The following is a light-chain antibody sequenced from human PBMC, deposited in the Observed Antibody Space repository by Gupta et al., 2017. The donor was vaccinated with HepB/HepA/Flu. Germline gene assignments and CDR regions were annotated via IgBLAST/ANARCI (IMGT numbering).Light chain of an antibody. J-gene: IGKJ4*01. Sequence: DIQMTQSPSSVSASVGDRVTVTCRASQGINSGVAWYQQKPGKAPKVLIYTASNLQSGVPTRFSGSGSGTDFTLTISSLQPEDFATYYCQQTDSFPITFGGGTRVEIK. V-gene: IGKV1-12*01. CDR1: QGINSG. CDR2: TAS. CDR3: QQTDSFPIT.